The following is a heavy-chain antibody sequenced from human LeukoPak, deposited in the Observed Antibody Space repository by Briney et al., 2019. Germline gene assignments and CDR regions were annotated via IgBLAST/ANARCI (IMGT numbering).Heavy chain of an antibody. J-gene: IGHJ4*02. V-gene: IGHV3-53*01. D-gene: IGHD1-14*01. CDR2: IYSGGDT. CDR3: VRVTGPAVDLSDF. Sequence: GGSLRLSCAASGFTVSSNYMSWVRQAPGKGLEWVSVIYSGGDTYYTDSVKGRFTISRDNSKNTLYLQMNSLRAEDTAVYYCVRVTGPAVDLSDFWGQGTLVTVSS. CDR1: GFTVSSNY.